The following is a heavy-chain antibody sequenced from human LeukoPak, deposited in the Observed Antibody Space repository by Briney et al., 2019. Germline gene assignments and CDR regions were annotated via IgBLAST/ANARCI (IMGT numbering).Heavy chain of an antibody. CDR1: GFTVSSNY. V-gene: IGHV3-66*02. Sequence: GGSLRLSCAASGFTVSSNYMSGVRQAPGKGLDWVSVIYSGGSTYYADSVKGRFTLSRDNTKNALYLQMNSMRAEDTAVYYCARGAEYYDFWSGSTLYYFDYWGQGTLVTVSS. CDR3: ARGAEYYDFWSGSTLYYFDY. CDR2: IYSGGST. D-gene: IGHD3-3*01. J-gene: IGHJ4*02.